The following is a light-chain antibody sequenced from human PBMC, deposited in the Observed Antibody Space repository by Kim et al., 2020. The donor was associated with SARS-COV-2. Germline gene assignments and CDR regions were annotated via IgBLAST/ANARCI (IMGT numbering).Light chain of an antibody. V-gene: IGLV1-47*01. CDR2: RNS. J-gene: IGLJ2*01. CDR1: RSNIGSNF. CDR3: ATWDDILDGQI. Sequence: GQRVSFSCVGSRSNIGSNFVYWYQQFPRMAPKLLIYRNSQRPSGVPDRFSGSKSDTSASLTINGLRSEDAAHYYCATWDDILDGQIFGGGTQLTVL.